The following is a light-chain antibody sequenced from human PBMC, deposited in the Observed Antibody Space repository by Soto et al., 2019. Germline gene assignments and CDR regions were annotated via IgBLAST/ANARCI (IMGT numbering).Light chain of an antibody. V-gene: IGKV3-20*01. Sequence: EIVLTQSPGTLSLSPGEGAILSCRARHITNNTYLAWYQQKPGQAPRLLTYGASSRATGIPDRFSGGGSGTDFTLTVTRLEPEDLAVYYCQQYGSSITFGQGTRLE. J-gene: IGKJ5*01. CDR2: GAS. CDR1: HITNNTY. CDR3: QQYGSSIT.